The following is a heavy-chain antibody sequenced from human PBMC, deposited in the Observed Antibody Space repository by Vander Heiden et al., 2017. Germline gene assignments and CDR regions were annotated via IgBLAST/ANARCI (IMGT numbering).Heavy chain of an antibody. CDR1: GSTFADYA. Sequence: EVQLLESGGGLVQHGRSLRLSCPASGSTFADYAMHWVRQAPGKGLEWVSGISWNSGSIGYADSVKGRFTISRDNAKNSLYLQMNSLRAEDTALYYCAKVHDYGDLLQYYFDYWGQGTLVTVSS. CDR2: ISWNSGSI. D-gene: IGHD4-17*01. CDR3: AKVHDYGDLLQYYFDY. V-gene: IGHV3-9*01. J-gene: IGHJ4*02.